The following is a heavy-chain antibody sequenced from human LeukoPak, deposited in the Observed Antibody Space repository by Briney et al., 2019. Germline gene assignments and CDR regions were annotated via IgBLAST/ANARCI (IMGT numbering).Heavy chain of an antibody. V-gene: IGHV3-23*01. CDR2: ISDGGDTT. J-gene: IGHJ4*02. Sequence: GESLRLSCAASGFTFSNNGMTWVRQAPGKGMEWVTGISDGGDTTYDAGSVKGRFTVSRDNSKNILYLQMNSLRAEDTAIYYCAKTRGFFDHWGQGSLVTVSS. CDR1: GFTFSNNG. CDR3: AKTRGFFDH. D-gene: IGHD3-10*01.